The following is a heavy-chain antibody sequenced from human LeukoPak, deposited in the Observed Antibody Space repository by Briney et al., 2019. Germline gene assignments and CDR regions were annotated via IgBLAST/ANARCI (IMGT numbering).Heavy chain of an antibody. J-gene: IGHJ4*02. CDR3: ARGLSTVTTPFDY. CDR1: GGSISSGDYY. Sequence: SETLSLTCTVSGGSISSGDYYWSWIRQPPGKGLEWIGYIYYSGSTYYSPSLKSRVTISVDTSKNQFSLKLSSVTAADTAVYYCARGLSTVTTPFDYWGQGTLVTVSS. D-gene: IGHD4-11*01. V-gene: IGHV4-30-4*08. CDR2: IYYSGST.